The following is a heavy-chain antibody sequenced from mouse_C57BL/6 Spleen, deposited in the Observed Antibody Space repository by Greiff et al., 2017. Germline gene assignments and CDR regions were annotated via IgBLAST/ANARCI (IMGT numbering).Heavy chain of an antibody. CDR2: INPGSGGT. CDR1: GYAFTNYL. J-gene: IGHJ4*01. V-gene: IGHV1-54*01. CDR3: ARAAPYYAMDY. Sequence: VQLQQSGAELVRPGTSVKVSCKASGYAFTNYLIEWVKQRPGQGLEWIGVINPGSGGTNYNEKFKGKATLTADNSSSTAYMQLSSLTSEDSAVYCCARAAPYYAMDYWGQGTSVTVSS. D-gene: IGHD1-2*01.